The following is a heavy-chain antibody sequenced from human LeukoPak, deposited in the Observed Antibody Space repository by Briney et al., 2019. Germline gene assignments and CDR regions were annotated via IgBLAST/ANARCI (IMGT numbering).Heavy chain of an antibody. CDR1: GGTFSSYA. D-gene: IGHD1-26*01. CDR2: IIPIFGTA. J-gene: IGHJ4*02. CDR3: ASIGYSGSYYQ. V-gene: IGHV1-69*13. Sequence: ASVKVSCKASGGTFSSYAISWVRQAPGQGLEWMGGIIPIFGTANYAQKFQGRVTITADESTSTAYKELSSLRSEDTAVYYCASIGYSGSYYQWGQGTLVTVSS.